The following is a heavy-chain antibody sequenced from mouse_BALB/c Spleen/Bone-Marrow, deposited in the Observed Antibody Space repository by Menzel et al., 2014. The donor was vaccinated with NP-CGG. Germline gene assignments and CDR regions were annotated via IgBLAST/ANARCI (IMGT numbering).Heavy chain of an antibody. CDR1: GFTFSSYA. CDR2: ISSGGST. CDR3: ASPLYYGLHYYAMDY. V-gene: IGHV5-6-5*01. Sequence: EVMLVESGGGLVKPGGSLKLSCAASGFTFSSYAMSWVRQTPEKRLEWVASISSGGSTYYPDSVKGRFTISRDNARNILYLQMSSLRSEDTAMYYCASPLYYGLHYYAMDYWGQGTSVTVSS. J-gene: IGHJ4*01. D-gene: IGHD1-2*01.